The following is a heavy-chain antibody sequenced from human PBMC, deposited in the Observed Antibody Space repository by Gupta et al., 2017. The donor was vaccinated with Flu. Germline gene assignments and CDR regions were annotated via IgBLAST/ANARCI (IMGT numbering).Heavy chain of an antibody. CDR1: GFTFGTYD. CDR2: ISSSGLTT. Sequence: VQLLESGGGLVQPGGSLSISCPASGFTFGTYDLPWVRQAPGKGLEWVSSISSSGLTTYYADSVKGRFTISRDKSKNTLYLQMNSLRAEDTALYYCAKNDGGYNQYYFDYWGQGTLVTVSS. D-gene: IGHD3-22*01. J-gene: IGHJ4*02. V-gene: IGHV3-23*01. CDR3: AKNDGGYNQYYFDY.